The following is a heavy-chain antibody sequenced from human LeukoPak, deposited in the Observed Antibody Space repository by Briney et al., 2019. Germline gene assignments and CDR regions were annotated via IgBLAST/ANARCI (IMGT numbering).Heavy chain of an antibody. J-gene: IGHJ6*02. Sequence: PGGSLRLSCAASGFTFSSYAMSWVRQAPGKGLEWVSTITGSGSTTYYADSVKGRFTISRDNSENTLYLQMNRLRAEDTAVYYCAKDGLPSGIAVAGPPQYYSYGMDVWGQGTTVTVSS. CDR3: AKDGLPSGIAVAGPPQYYSYGMDV. D-gene: IGHD6-19*01. V-gene: IGHV3-23*01. CDR2: ITGSGSTT. CDR1: GFTFSSYA.